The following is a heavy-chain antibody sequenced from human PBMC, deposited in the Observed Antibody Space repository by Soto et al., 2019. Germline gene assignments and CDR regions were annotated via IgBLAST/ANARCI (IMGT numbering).Heavy chain of an antibody. CDR2: IYYSGIT. V-gene: IGHV4-31*03. D-gene: IGHD4-17*01. J-gene: IGHJ4*01. CDR3: GRVRDDYLYLDY. Sequence: SETLSLTCTVSGGSISSGGYYWTWIRQHPGKGLEWIGYIYYSGITDYNPSLKSRVTISVDTSKNQFSLRLSSVTAADTAVYYCGRVRDDYLYLDYWGQGTLVTVSS. CDR1: GGSISSGGYY.